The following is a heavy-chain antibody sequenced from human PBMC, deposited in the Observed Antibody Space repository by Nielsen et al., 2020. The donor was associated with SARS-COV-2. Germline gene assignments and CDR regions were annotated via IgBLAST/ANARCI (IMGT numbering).Heavy chain of an antibody. V-gene: IGHV3-23*01. Sequence: GGSLRLSCAASGFTFSSYWMSWVRQAPGKGLEWVSAISGSGGSTYYADSVKGRFTISRDNSKNTLYLQMNSLRAEDTAVYYCARDRVVAATNYGMDVWGQGTTVTVSS. CDR3: ARDRVVAATNYGMDV. D-gene: IGHD2-15*01. CDR2: ISGSGGST. J-gene: IGHJ6*02. CDR1: GFTFSSYW.